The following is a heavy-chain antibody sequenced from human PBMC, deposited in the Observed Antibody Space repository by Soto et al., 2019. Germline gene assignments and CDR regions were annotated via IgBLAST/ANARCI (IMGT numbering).Heavy chain of an antibody. V-gene: IGHV4-31*03. CDR2: IYYTGST. CDR1: GGSISNGGYY. D-gene: IGHD3-22*01. CDR3: ARVSSGYYYFDAFDI. J-gene: IGHJ3*02. Sequence: SQTLSLTCTVSGGSISNGGYYWNLIRKHPGKGLEWIGYIYYTGSTYYNPSLKSRVTISIDTSKNQFSLKLSSVTAADTAVYYCARVSSGYYYFDAFDIWGQGTMVTV.